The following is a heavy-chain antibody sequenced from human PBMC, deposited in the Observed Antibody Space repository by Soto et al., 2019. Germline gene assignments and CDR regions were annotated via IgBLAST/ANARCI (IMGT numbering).Heavy chain of an antibody. V-gene: IGHV4-30-2*01. J-gene: IGHJ3*02. CDR2: IYQSGST. Sequence: QMHLQESGSGLVKPSQTLSLTCAVSGGSLSSSAYSWSWIRQPPGKRLEWIGLIYQSGSTYYNPSLKSRVTMSRDRTKNQVSQKLRSVTAADTAVYYCARELLFYDSDGFSFDNAFDIWGQGTMVTVSS. CDR1: GGSLSSSAYS. CDR3: ARELLFYDSDGFSFDNAFDI. D-gene: IGHD3-22*01.